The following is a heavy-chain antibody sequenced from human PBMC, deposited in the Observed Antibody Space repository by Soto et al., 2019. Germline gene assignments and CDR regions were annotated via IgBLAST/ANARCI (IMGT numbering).Heavy chain of an antibody. J-gene: IGHJ4*02. CDR1: GFTFSNYG. CDR2: IWYDGSNK. Sequence: GGSLRLSCAASGFTFSNYGIHWVRQAPGKGLEWVAVIWYDGSNKYFADSVKGRFTISRDNSKNTLYLQMNSLRAEDTAVYYCARDRAMTTVTDFDYWGQGTLVTVSS. CDR3: ARDRAMTTVTDFDY. V-gene: IGHV3-33*01. D-gene: IGHD4-17*01.